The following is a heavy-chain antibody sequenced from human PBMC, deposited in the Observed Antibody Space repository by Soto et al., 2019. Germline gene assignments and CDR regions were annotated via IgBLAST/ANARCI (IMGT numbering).Heavy chain of an antibody. CDR1: GDSISSGGYY. CDR3: ARNYAGTSGYVH. J-gene: IGHJ4*02. CDR2: IYHSGST. Sequence: QVQLQESGPGLVQPSQTLSLTCTVSGDSISSGGYYWTWIRQDPSQGLEWIGYIYHSGSTFYNPSLRSRVTISIDPSKNQFSLRLSSVTAADTAVYYCARNYAGTSGYVHWGQGTLVTVSS. V-gene: IGHV4-31*03. D-gene: IGHD6-13*01.